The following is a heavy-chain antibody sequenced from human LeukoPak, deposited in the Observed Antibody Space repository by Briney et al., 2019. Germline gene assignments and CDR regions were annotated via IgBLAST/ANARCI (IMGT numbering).Heavy chain of an antibody. J-gene: IGHJ4*02. V-gene: IGHV3-23*01. Sequence: GGSLRPSCAASGFSFSTYAMSWVRQAPGKGLEWVSGVNGNGGSTSYADSVKGRFTVFRDNSKNTVYPQMNSLRVEDTAVYYCAKSLYGGCDYWGQGTVVTVSS. CDR1: GFSFSTYA. CDR3: AKSLYGGCDY. D-gene: IGHD3-16*02. CDR2: VNGNGGST.